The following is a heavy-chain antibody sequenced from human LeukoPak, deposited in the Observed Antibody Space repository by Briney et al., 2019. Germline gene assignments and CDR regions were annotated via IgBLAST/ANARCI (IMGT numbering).Heavy chain of an antibody. Sequence: SETLSLTCTVSGGSISSSSYYWGWIRQPPGKGLEWIGSIYYSGSTYYNPSLKSRVTISVDTSKNQFSLKLSSVTAADTAVYYCARHGGTRSLGGKAYYYGSGSYQDAFDIWGQGTMVTVSS. CDR3: ARHGGTRSLGGKAYYYGSGSYQDAFDI. D-gene: IGHD3-10*01. V-gene: IGHV4-39*01. J-gene: IGHJ3*02. CDR1: GGSISSSSYY. CDR2: IYYSGST.